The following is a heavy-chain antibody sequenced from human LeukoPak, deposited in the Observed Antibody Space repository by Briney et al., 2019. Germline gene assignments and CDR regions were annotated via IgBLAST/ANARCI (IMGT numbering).Heavy chain of an antibody. CDR3: ARDPTYYYDSSGYYFFDY. J-gene: IGHJ4*02. V-gene: IGHV3-21*01. CDR2: ISSSSSYI. Sequence: VGSLRLSCAASGFTFSSYSMNWVRQAPGKGLEWVSSISSSSSYIYYADSVKGRFTISRDNAKNSLYLQMNSLRAEDTAVYYCARDPTYYYDSSGYYFFDYWGQGTLVTVSS. D-gene: IGHD3-22*01. CDR1: GFTFSSYS.